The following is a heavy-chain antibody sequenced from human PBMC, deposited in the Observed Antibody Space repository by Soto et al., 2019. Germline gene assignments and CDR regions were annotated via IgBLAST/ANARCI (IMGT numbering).Heavy chain of an antibody. Sequence: QMQLVQSGPEVKKPGTSVKVSCKASGFTFPSSAVQWVRQARGQRLEWIARIVVGSGNTNYAQKFQERLTISSDMSTNTAYMELTSLTSEDTVVYYCAAVPYYPDTSGTYFDSWGQGTLVTVSS. CDR3: AAVPYYPDTSGTYFDS. V-gene: IGHV1-58*01. J-gene: IGHJ4*02. D-gene: IGHD3-22*01. CDR1: GFTFPSSA. CDR2: IVVGSGNT.